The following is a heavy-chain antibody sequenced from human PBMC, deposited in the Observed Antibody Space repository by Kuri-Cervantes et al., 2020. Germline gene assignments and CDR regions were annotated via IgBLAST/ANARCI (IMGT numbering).Heavy chain of an antibody. CDR1: GYTFTSYG. J-gene: IGHJ3*02. CDR3: ATDPDWGPSHDAFDI. CDR2: ISAYNGNT. D-gene: IGHD3-9*01. Sequence: ASVKVSCKASGYTFTSYGISWVRQAPGQGLEWMGWISAYNGNTNYAQKLQGRVTMTTDTSTSTAYMELRSLRSDDTAVYYCATDPDWGPSHDAFDIWGQGTMVTVSS. V-gene: IGHV1-18*01.